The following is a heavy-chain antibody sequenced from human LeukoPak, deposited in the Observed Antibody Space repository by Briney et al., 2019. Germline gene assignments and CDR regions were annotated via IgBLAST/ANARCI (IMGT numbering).Heavy chain of an antibody. CDR1: GYTFTGYY. Sequence: ASVKVSCKASGYTFTGYYMHWVRQAPGQGLEWMGWINYNSGGTNYAQKFQGRVTMTRDTSISTAYMELSRLRSDDTAVYYCARAEREVVVAAKYYFDYWGQGTLVTVSS. D-gene: IGHD2-15*01. CDR3: ARAEREVVVAAKYYFDY. V-gene: IGHV1-2*02. CDR2: INYNSGGT. J-gene: IGHJ4*02.